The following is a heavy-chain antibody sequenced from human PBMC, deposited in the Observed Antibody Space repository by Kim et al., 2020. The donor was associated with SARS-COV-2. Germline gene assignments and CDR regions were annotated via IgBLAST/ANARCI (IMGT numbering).Heavy chain of an antibody. CDR2: IYHSGST. D-gene: IGHD3-9*01. CDR1: GGSISSSNW. J-gene: IGHJ2*01. Sequence: SETLSLTCAVSGGSISSSNWWSWVRQPPGKGLEWIGEIYHSGSTNYNPSLKSRVTISVDKSKNQFSLKLSSVTAADTAVYYCARVGGVLRYFDWFSSVPWYFDLWGRGTLVTVSS. V-gene: IGHV4-4*02. CDR3: ARVGGVLRYFDWFSSVPWYFDL.